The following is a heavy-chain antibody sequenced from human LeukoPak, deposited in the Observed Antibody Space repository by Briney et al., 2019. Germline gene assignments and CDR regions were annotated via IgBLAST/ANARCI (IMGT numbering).Heavy chain of an antibody. CDR1: GYSITSGYH. D-gene: IGHD3-9*01. V-gene: IGHV4-38-2*02. CDR2: INHSGST. CDR3: ARTGGRERYFDWLPKTYFDY. J-gene: IGHJ4*02. Sequence: PSETLSLTCTVSGYSITSGYHWGWIWQPPGKGLEWIGEINHSGSTNYNPSLKSRVTISVDTSKNQFSLKLSSVTAADTAVYYCARTGGRERYFDWLPKTYFDYWGQGTLVTVSS.